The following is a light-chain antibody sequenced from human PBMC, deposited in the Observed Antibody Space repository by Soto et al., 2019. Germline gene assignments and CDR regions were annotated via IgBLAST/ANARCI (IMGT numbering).Light chain of an antibody. CDR1: SGHSSYA. CDR2: LNSDDSH. J-gene: IGLJ2*01. Sequence: QLVLTQSPSASASLGASVKLTCTLSSGHSSYAIAWHQQQPEKGPRYLMKLNSDDSHSKGDGIPDRFSGSSSGAERYLTISSLQSEDEADYYCQTWGTGIHVVFGGGTKVTVL. V-gene: IGLV4-69*01. CDR3: QTWGTGIHVV.